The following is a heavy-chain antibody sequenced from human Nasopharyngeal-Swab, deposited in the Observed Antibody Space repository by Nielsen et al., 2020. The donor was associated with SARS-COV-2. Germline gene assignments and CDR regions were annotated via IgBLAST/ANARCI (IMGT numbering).Heavy chain of an antibody. V-gene: IGHV1-18*01. CDR1: GYIFASYS. CDR2: ISAYNGDT. J-gene: IGHJ3*02. CDR3: ARVWDYDFWSGTPWI. Sequence: ASVKVSCKASGYIFASYSISWVRQAPGQGLEWMGWISAYNGDTNYAQKLQGRVTMTTDTSTSTAYMELRSLRSDDTAVYYCARVWDYDFWSGTPWIWGQGTMVTVSS. D-gene: IGHD3-3*01.